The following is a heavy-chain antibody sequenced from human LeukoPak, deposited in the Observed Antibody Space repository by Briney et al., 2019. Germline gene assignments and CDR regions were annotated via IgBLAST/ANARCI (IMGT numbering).Heavy chain of an antibody. CDR1: GYSFTSYW. Sequence: GESLKISCKGSGYSFTSYWIGWVRQMPGKGLEWMGIIYPGDSDTRYSPSFQGQVTISADKSISTAYLQWSSLKASDTAMYYCARQRGIAVAGSQIDYWGQGTLVTVPS. V-gene: IGHV5-51*01. J-gene: IGHJ4*02. D-gene: IGHD6-19*01. CDR2: IYPGDSDT. CDR3: ARQRGIAVAGSQIDY.